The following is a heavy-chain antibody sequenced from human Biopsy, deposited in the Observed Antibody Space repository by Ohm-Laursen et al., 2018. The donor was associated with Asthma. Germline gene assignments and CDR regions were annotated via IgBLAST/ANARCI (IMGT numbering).Heavy chain of an antibody. CDR3: VRGSSSWHHGPFHYYYGLDV. V-gene: IGHV4-39*01. CDR2: IYYSGTT. D-gene: IGHD6-13*01. CDR1: GGYMRSGNYY. J-gene: IGHJ6*02. Sequence: SDTLSLTCRLSSGSGGYMRSGNYYWGWIRQPPGKGLEWIGSIYYSGTTYYNPSLESRVTVSADTSKNQFSLKLTSVTAADTAVYYCVRGSSSWHHGPFHYYYGLDVWGQGTTATVPS.